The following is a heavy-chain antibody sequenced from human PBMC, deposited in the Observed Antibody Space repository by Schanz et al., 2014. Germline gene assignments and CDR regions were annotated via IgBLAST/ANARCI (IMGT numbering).Heavy chain of an antibody. J-gene: IGHJ5*02. Sequence: EVQLVESGGGLVKPVGSLRLSCEASEFTFSSYAMSWVRQAPGKGLEWVSALSGSGGSTYYADSVKGRFTISRDNSKNTLYLQMNSLSADDTAVFYCARDVEGYDGGGGGFDPWGQGTLVTVSS. D-gene: IGHD2-21*01. V-gene: IGHV3-23*04. CDR1: EFTFSSYA. CDR3: ARDVEGYDGGGGGFDP. CDR2: LSGSGGST.